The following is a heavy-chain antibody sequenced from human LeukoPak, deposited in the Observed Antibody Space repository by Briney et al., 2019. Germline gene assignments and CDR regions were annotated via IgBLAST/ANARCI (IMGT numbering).Heavy chain of an antibody. CDR1: GFTFSSYA. V-gene: IGHV3-23*03. CDR3: AKDIHFGAVTNWFDP. J-gene: IGHJ5*02. Sequence: PGGSLRLSCAVSGFTFSSYAISWVRQAPGKGLEWVSVINNSGGSTYYADSVKGRFTISRDNSKNTLHLQMNSLRAEDTAIYYCAKDIHFGAVTNWFDPWGQGTLVTVSS. CDR2: INNSGGST. D-gene: IGHD3-3*01.